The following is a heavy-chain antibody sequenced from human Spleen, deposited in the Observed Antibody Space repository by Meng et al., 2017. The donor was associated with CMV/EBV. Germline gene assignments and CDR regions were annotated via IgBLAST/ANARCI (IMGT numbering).Heavy chain of an antibody. Sequence: SCAASGFTFSDHYMDWVRQAPGKGLEWVGRTRNKANSYTTEYAASVKGRFTISRDDSKNSLYLQMNSLKTEDTAAYYCAREVYSSSWGGGGDYYGMDVWGQGTTVTVSS. CDR3: AREVYSSSWGGGGDYYGMDV. V-gene: IGHV3-72*01. CDR2: TRNKANSYTT. J-gene: IGHJ6*02. CDR1: GFTFSDHY. D-gene: IGHD6-13*01.